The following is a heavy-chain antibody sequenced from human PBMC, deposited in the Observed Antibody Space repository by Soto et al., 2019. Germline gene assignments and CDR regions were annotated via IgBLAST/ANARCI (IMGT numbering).Heavy chain of an antibody. CDR1: GFTFSSYG. V-gene: IGHV3-30*18. J-gene: IGHJ6*02. CDR2: ISYDGSNK. D-gene: IGHD3-3*01. Sequence: PGGSLRLSCKASGFTFSSYGMNWVRQAPGKGLEWVAVISYDGSNKYYADSVKGRFTISRDSSKNMLYLQMNSLRAEDTAVYYCAKDLLRFLEWLSYYYYYGMDVWGQGTTVTVSS. CDR3: AKDLLRFLEWLSYYYYYGMDV.